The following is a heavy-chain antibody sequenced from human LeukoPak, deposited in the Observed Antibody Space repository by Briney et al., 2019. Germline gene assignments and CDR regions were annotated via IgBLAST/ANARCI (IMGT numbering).Heavy chain of an antibody. CDR2: ISAYNGNT. CDR1: GYTFTSYG. Sequence: GASVKVSCKASGYTFTSYGISWVRQAPGQGLEWMGWISAYNGNTNYAQKLQGRVTMTTDKSTRTAHLERRSLRSDDTAVYYCARDSPIAVVVAANNWFDPWGQGTLVTVSS. CDR3: ARDSPIAVVVAANNWFDP. D-gene: IGHD2-15*01. J-gene: IGHJ5*02. V-gene: IGHV1-18*01.